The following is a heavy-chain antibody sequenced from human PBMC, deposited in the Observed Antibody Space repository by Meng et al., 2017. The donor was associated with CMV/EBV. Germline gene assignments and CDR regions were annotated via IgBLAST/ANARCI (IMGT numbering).Heavy chain of an antibody. J-gene: IGHJ4*02. CDR3: ARDPNLLAYYYDSSGWY. V-gene: IGHV3-7*01. D-gene: IGHD3-22*01. CDR1: GFTFSSYW. CDR2: IKQDGSEK. Sequence: GGSLRLSCAASGFTFSSYWMSWVRQAPGKGLEWVANIKQDGSEKYYVDSVKGRFTISRDNAKNSLYLQMNSLRAEDTAVYYCARDPNLLAYYYDSSGWYWGQGTLVTVPQ.